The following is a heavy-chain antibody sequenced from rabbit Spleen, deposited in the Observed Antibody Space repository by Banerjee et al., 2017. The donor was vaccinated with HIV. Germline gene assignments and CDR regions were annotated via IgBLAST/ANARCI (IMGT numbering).Heavy chain of an antibody. Sequence: QQQLEESGGGLVKPGGTLTLTCTASRFSFSSIYWICWVRQAPGKGLEWIACIDTGDGDPSSATRPKGRFPLSKPSSTTVTLQMTSLTAAATASYFCARDDYSGTFANGADIFYIKLWGQGTLGTVS. J-gene: IGHJ4*01. CDR1: RFSFSSIYW. CDR3: ARDDYSGTFANGADIFYIKL. V-gene: IGHV1S45*01. CDR2: IDTGDGDP. D-gene: IGHD4-1*01.